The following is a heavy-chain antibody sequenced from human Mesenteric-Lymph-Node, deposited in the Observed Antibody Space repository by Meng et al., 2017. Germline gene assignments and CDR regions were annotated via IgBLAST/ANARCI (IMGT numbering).Heavy chain of an antibody. V-gene: IGHV3-30*01. D-gene: IGHD3-3*01. CDR2: ISYDGSNK. Sequence: SCAASGFTFSSYAMHWVRQAPGKGLEWVAVISYDGSNKYYADSVKGRFTISRDNSKNTLYLQMNSLRAEDTAVYYCARRPTTRFGVAGRDYYYYGMNVWGQGTTVTVSS. J-gene: IGHJ6*02. CDR3: ARRPTTRFGVAGRDYYYYGMNV. CDR1: GFTFSSYA.